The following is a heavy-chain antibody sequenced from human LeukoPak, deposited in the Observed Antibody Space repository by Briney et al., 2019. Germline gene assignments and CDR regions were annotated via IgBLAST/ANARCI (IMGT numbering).Heavy chain of an antibody. CDR3: ARDNGEWRLNWFDH. CDR2: IKQDGSEK. Sequence: GGSLRLSCAASGFTFSSYWMSWVRQAPGKGLEWVANIKQDGSEKYYADSVKGRFTISRDNSKNTLYLQMNSLRAEDTAVYYCARDNGEWRLNWFDHWGQGTLVTVSS. D-gene: IGHD2-8*01. CDR1: GFTFSSYW. V-gene: IGHV3-7*04. J-gene: IGHJ5*02.